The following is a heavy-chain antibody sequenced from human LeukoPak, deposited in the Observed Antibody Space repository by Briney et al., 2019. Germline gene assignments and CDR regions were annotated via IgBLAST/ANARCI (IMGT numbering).Heavy chain of an antibody. J-gene: IGHJ5*02. CDR2: INTNTGNP. D-gene: IGHD3-10*01. CDR3: ARSDVLLWFGELRYNWFDP. Sequence: ASVKVSCKASGYTFTRYAMNWVRQAPGQGLEWMGWINTNTGNPTYAQGFTGRFVFSLDTSVSTAYLQISSLKAEDTAVYYCARSDVLLWFGELRYNWFDPWGQGTLVTVSS. V-gene: IGHV7-4-1*02. CDR1: GYTFTRYA.